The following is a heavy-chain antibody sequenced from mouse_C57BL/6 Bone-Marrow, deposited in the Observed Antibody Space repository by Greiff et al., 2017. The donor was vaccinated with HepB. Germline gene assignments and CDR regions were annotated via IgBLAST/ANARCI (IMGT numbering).Heavy chain of an antibody. V-gene: IGHV1-64*01. CDR2: IHPNSGST. CDR3: ARGDYGSSYWYFDV. J-gene: IGHJ1*03. CDR1: GYTFTSYW. D-gene: IGHD1-1*01. Sequence: VKLQQPGAELVKPGASVKLSCKASGYTFTSYWMHWVKQRPGQGLEWIGMIHPNSGSTNYNEKFKSKATLTVDKSSSTAYMQLSSLTSEDSAVYYCARGDYGSSYWYFDVWGTGTTVTVSS.